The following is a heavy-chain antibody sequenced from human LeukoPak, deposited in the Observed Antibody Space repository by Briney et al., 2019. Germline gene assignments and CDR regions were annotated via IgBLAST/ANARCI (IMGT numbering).Heavy chain of an antibody. Sequence: AASVKVSCKASGYTFTSYAMNWVRQAPGQGLEWMGWINTNTGNPTYAQGFTGRFVFSLDTSVSTAYLQISSLKAEDTAVYYCARSPPPAIYSGYDTPGVHWFDPWGQGTLVTVSS. CDR1: GYTFTSYA. J-gene: IGHJ5*02. D-gene: IGHD5-12*01. CDR2: INTNTGNP. V-gene: IGHV7-4-1*02. CDR3: ARSPPPAIYSGYDTPGVHWFDP.